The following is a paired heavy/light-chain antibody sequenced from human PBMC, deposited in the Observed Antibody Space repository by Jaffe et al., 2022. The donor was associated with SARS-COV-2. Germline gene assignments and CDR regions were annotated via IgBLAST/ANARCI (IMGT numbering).Heavy chain of an antibody. V-gene: IGHV4-30-4*01. D-gene: IGHD2-15*01. J-gene: IGHJ5*02. Sequence: QVQLQESGPGLVKPSQTLSLTCTVSGGSISSGDYYWSWIRQPPGKGLEWIGYIYYSGSTYYNPSLKSRVTISVDTSKNQFSLKLSSVTAADTAVYYCARGYCSGGSCYEKIGWFDPWGQGTLVTVSS. CDR3: ARGYCSGGSCYEKIGWFDP. CDR2: IYYSGST. CDR1: GGSISSGDYY.
Light chain of an antibody. CDR3: CSYAGSYVV. CDR2: DVS. V-gene: IGLV2-11*01. J-gene: IGLJ2*01. CDR1: SSDVGGYNY. Sequence: QSALTQPRSVSGSPGQSVTISCTGTSSDVGGYNYVSWYQQHPGKAPKLMIYDVSKRPSGVPDRFSGSKSGNTASLTISGLQAEDEADYYCCSYAGSYVVFGGGTKLTVL.